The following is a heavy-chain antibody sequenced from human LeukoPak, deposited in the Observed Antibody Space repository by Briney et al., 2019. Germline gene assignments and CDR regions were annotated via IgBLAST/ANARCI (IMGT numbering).Heavy chain of an antibody. D-gene: IGHD3-9*01. CDR3: AREARYFDWSALNNWFDP. CDR2: INTNTGNP. J-gene: IGHJ5*02. CDR1: GYTFTSYA. Sequence: ASVKVSCKASGYTFTSYAMNWVRQAPGQGLEWMGWINTNTGNPTYAQGFTGRFVLSLDTSVSTAYLQISSLKAEDTAVYYCAREARYFDWSALNNWFDPWGQGTLVTVSS. V-gene: IGHV7-4-1*02.